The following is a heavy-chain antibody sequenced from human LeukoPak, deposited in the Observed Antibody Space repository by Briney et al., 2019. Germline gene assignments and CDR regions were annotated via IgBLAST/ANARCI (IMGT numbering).Heavy chain of an antibody. CDR1: GFSFSSCW. D-gene: IGHD3-3*01. CDR2: INNDGSST. V-gene: IGHV3-74*01. J-gene: IGHJ3*02. CDR3: ASVVGGYYPPVEAFDI. Sequence: GGSLRLCCAASGFSFSSCWMHWVRHAPGKGMISVSRINNDGSSTSYADSVKGRFTISRDNAKNTLYLAMNSLRDEDTAVYYCASVVGGYYPPVEAFDIWGQGTMVTVSS.